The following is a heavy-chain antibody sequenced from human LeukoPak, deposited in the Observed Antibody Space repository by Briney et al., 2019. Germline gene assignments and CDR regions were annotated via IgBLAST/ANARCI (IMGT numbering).Heavy chain of an antibody. J-gene: IGHJ4*02. CDR3: ATSRRGNYDFWSGYYSLFDY. CDR2: IYHSGST. V-gene: IGHV4-30-2*01. Sequence: ASETLSVTCTVSGGSISSGGYYWSWIRQPPGKGLEWIGYIYHSGSTYYNPSLKSRVTISVDRSKNQFSLKLSSVTAADTAVYYCATSRRGNYDFWSGYYSLFDYWGQGTLVTVSS. D-gene: IGHD3-3*01. CDR1: GGSISSGGYY.